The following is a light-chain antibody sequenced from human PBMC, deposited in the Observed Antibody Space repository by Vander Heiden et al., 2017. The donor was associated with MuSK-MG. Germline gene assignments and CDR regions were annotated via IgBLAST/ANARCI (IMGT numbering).Light chain of an antibody. J-gene: IGLJ2*01. CDR2: RNN. Sequence: QSVLTQPPSASGTPGQRVTIPCSGTSSNLGTNYVYWYQHLPGTAPKLLIYRNNQRPSGVPDRFSGSKSGASASLAISGLRSEDEADYYCAAWDDSLTGPVFDGGTKLTVL. V-gene: IGLV1-47*01. CDR3: AAWDDSLTGPV. CDR1: SSNLGTNY.